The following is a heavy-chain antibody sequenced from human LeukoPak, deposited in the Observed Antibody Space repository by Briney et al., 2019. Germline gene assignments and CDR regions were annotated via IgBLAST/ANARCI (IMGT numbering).Heavy chain of an antibody. D-gene: IGHD3-22*01. J-gene: IGHJ4*02. CDR3: ARSYYYDSSGYSAPFDY. CDR2: ISYDGSNK. Sequence: PGGSLRLSCAASGFTFSSYAMHWVRQAPGKGLEWVAVISYDGSNKYYADSVKGRFTISRDNSKNTLYLQMNSLRAEDTAVYYCARSYYYDSSGYSAPFDYWGQGTLVTVSS. V-gene: IGHV3-30-3*01. CDR1: GFTFSSYA.